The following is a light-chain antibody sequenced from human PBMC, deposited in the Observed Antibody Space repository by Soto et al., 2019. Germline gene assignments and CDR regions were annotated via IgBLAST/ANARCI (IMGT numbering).Light chain of an antibody. V-gene: IGLV2-14*01. CDR3: SSYTTSSTLV. J-gene: IGLJ3*02. Sequence: QSALTQPASVSGSPGQAITISCTGTSSDVGGYNYVSWYQQHPGKAPKLMIYDVTNRPSGVSNGFSGSKSGNTASLTISGVQGEDEADYYCSSYTTSSTLVFGGGTKLTVL. CDR2: DVT. CDR1: SSDVGGYNY.